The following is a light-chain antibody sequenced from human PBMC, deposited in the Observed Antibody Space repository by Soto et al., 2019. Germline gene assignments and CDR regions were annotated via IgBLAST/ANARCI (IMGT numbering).Light chain of an antibody. V-gene: IGKV3-20*01. CDR2: GAS. J-gene: IGKJ5*01. CDR3: QHYGSAPST. Sequence: EIVLTQSPGTLSLSPGEGATLSCRASQSVSSNSLTCYQQKPGQAPRPLIFGASSRATGIPDRFSGSGSGTDFSLTISGLETEDFALYYCQHYGSAPSTFGQGTRLEIK. CDR1: QSVSSNS.